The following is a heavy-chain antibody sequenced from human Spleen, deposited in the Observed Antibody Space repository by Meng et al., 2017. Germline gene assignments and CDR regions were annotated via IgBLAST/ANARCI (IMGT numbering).Heavy chain of an antibody. J-gene: IGHJ4*02. Sequence: QGQLVQSGSELRKPGASVKVSCKASGYTFTNYAINWLRQAPGQGLEWMGWIDTKTGHPTYAQGFTGRLVFSLDTSVSTTYLQISGLKAADTAVYYCTRDGYLDCSRTNCFDYWGQGALVTVSS. V-gene: IGHV7-4-1*02. CDR1: GYTFTNYA. CDR3: TRDGYLDCSRTNCFDY. CDR2: IDTKTGHP. D-gene: IGHD2-2*01.